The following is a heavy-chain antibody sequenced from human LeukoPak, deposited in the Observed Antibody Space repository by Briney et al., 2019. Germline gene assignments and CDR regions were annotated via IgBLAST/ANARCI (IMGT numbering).Heavy chain of an antibody. CDR2: IWYDGSNK. J-gene: IGHJ6*04. CDR1: GFTFSSYG. D-gene: IGHD4-17*01. CDR3: ARERGDYYYGMDV. Sequence: GGSLRLSCAASGFTFSSYGMHWVRQAPGKGLEWVAVIWYDGSNKYYADSVKGRFTISRGNSKNTLYLQMNSLRAEDTAVYYCARERGDYYYGMDVWGKGTTVTVSS. V-gene: IGHV3-33*01.